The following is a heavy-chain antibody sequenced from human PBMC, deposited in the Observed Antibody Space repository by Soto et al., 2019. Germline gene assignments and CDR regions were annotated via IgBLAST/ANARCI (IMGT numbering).Heavy chain of an antibody. J-gene: IGHJ4*02. D-gene: IGHD2-21*02. Sequence: QIKLVQSGSEVKKPGASVTVSCKTSGYTFNNFGISWVRQAPGQGLEWMGWISALNSNTKYAQKFQGRVTMTTDTGTSTAYMELRSLRSDDTAVYYCARDRTLVTATRAVDYWGQGTPVTVSS. CDR1: GYTFNNFG. CDR2: ISALNSNT. V-gene: IGHV1-18*01. CDR3: ARDRTLVTATRAVDY.